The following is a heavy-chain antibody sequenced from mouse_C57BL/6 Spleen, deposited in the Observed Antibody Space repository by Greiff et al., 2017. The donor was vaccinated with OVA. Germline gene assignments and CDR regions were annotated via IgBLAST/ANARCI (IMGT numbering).Heavy chain of an antibody. D-gene: IGHD1-1*02. CDR3: ARKGTSVTGIPVDY. Sequence: QVQLQQPGAELVRPGTSVKLSCKASGYTFTSYWMHWVKQRPGQGLEWIGVIDPSDSYTNYNQKFKGQATLTVDTSSSTAYMQLSSLTSEDSAVYYCARKGTSVTGIPVDYWGQGTTLTVSS. J-gene: IGHJ2*01. V-gene: IGHV1-59*01. CDR1: GYTFTSYW. CDR2: IDPSDSYT.